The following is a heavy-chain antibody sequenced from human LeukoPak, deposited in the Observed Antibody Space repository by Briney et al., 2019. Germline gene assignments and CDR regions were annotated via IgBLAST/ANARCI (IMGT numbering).Heavy chain of an antibody. D-gene: IGHD2-2*01. J-gene: IGHJ3*02. Sequence: GGSLRPSCAASGFSFRNYAMSWVRQAPGKGLEWVSGISGSGDYTNYADSVKGRFTISRDNSKNTLDLQMNSLRAEDTAEYYCAKDLVVVPADAFDIWGQGTMVTVSS. CDR3: AKDLVVVPADAFDI. CDR2: ISGSGDYT. V-gene: IGHV3-23*01. CDR1: GFSFRNYA.